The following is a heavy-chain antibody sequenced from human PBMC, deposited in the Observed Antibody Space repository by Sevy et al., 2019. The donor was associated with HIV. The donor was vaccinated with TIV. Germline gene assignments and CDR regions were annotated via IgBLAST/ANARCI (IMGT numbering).Heavy chain of an antibody. CDR2: IFYSGST. D-gene: IGHD3-22*01. Sequence: ETLSLTCTVSGGSISSYYWSWIRRPPGKGLEWIGYIFYSGSTNYNPSLKSRVTISVDTSKNQFSLKLSSVTAEDTAVYYCTSSGFYYNSFDYWGQGTLVTVSS. J-gene: IGHJ4*02. V-gene: IGHV4-59*01. CDR1: GGSISSYY. CDR3: TSSGFYYNSFDY.